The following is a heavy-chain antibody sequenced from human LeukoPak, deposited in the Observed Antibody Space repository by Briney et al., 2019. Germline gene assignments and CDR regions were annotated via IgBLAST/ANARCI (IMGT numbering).Heavy chain of an antibody. V-gene: IGHV3-23*01. CDR2: ISDSGGGT. J-gene: IGHJ5*02. CDR1: GFTFSPYG. D-gene: IGHD3-16*01. CDR3: CGVWGSHP. Sequence: GGSLRLSCAASGFTFSPYGMSWVRQAPGKGLEWVSTISDSGGGTYYADSVKGRFTISRDNSKNTLYLQMNSLRVEDTAVYYCCGVWGSHPWGQGTLVTVSS.